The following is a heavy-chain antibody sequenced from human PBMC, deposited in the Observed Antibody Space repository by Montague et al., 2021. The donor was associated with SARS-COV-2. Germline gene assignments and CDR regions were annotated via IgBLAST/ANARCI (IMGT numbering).Heavy chain of an antibody. CDR3: AGSPPGIAAAGTVAAFDI. Sequence: SETLSLTCTVSGGSISSSNYYWDWIRQPPGKGLEWIGSIYYSGSTYYNPSLKSRVTISVDTSKNQFSLKLSSVTAADTAVYYCAGSPPGIAAAGTVAAFDIWGQGTMVTVPS. D-gene: IGHD6-13*01. V-gene: IGHV4-39*01. CDR2: IYYSGST. CDR1: GGSISSSNYY. J-gene: IGHJ3*02.